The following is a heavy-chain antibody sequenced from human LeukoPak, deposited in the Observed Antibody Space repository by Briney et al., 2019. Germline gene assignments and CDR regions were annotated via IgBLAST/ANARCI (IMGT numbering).Heavy chain of an antibody. D-gene: IGHD3-22*01. Sequence: GGSLRLSCAASGFTFSSYDMSWVRQAPGKGLEWVSGISGSGGYTYYADSVKGRFTISRDNSKNTLYLQMNSLRAEDTAVYYCAKVGEQNSSGYYFRYFELWGRGTLVTVSS. CDR1: GFTFSSYD. CDR3: AKVGEQNSSGYYFRYFEL. V-gene: IGHV3-23*01. J-gene: IGHJ2*01. CDR2: ISGSGGYT.